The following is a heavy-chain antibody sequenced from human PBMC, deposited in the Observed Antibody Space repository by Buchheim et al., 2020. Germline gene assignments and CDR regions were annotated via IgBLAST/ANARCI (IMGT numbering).Heavy chain of an antibody. V-gene: IGHV4-34*01. J-gene: IGHJ4*02. CDR3: ARTGGVAVAGTGFYFDY. CDR1: GGSFSGYY. CDR2: INHSGST. D-gene: IGHD6-19*01. Sequence: QVQLQQWGAGLLKPSETLSLTCAVYGGSFSGYYWSWIRQPPGKGLEWIGEINHSGSTNYNPSLKSRVTISVDTPKNQFSLKLSSVTAADTAVYYCARTGGVAVAGTGFYFDYWGQGTL.